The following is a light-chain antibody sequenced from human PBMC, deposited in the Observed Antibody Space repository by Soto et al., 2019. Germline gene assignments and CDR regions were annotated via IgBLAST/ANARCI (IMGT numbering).Light chain of an antibody. J-gene: IGLJ2*01. CDR2: RNN. V-gene: IGLV1-40*01. Sequence: LTQPPSVSGAPGQRVTISCTGSSSNIGAGYDVNWYQQLPGIAPKLLIYRNNNRPSGVPDRFSGSKSGNSASLAITGLQAEDEADYYCQSYDSSLSGYVVFGGRTKLTVL. CDR3: QSYDSSLSGYVV. CDR1: SSNIGAGYD.